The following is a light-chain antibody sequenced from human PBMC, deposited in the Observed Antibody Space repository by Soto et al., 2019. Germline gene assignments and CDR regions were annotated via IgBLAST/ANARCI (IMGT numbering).Light chain of an antibody. J-gene: IGKJ1*01. CDR2: GAS. CDR3: QQYVSSSPSWT. Sequence: ETVLTQSPGTLSLSPGERATLSCRASQSVSSSYLAWYQHKPGQAPRLLIYGASSRATGIPDRFSGSGSGTDFTLTISKMEPEDFAVYYCQQYVSSSPSWTFGQGTKVEI. V-gene: IGKV3-20*01. CDR1: QSVSSSY.